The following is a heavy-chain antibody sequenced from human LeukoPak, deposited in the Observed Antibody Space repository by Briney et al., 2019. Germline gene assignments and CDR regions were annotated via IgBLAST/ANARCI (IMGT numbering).Heavy chain of an antibody. CDR2: ISASGGTT. Sequence: GGSLRLSCTGSGFTFNSHALSWVRQAAGKRLEWVSSISASGGTTFHSGSVKGRFTISRDNSKKVLYLQMNGLRVEDTAIYYCANDYCSSAICPADYWGQGTQVTVSS. D-gene: IGHD6-19*01. V-gene: IGHV3-23*01. CDR1: GFTFNSHA. CDR3: ANDYCSSAICPADY. J-gene: IGHJ4*02.